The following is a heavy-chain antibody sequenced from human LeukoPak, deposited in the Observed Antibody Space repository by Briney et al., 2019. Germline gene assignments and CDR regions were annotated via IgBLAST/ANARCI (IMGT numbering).Heavy chain of an antibody. V-gene: IGHV4-59*01. CDR2: IYDSGST. CDR1: GGSISSYY. D-gene: IGHD4-23*01. Sequence: KPSETLSLTCTVSGGSISSYYWSWVRQPPGKGLEWIGYIYDSGSTNDNPSLKSRVTISVATSKNQFSLKLSSVSAADTAVYYCARVNDYGSNPRLVFFDYWGQGTLVTVSS. J-gene: IGHJ4*02. CDR3: ARVNDYGSNPRLVFFDY.